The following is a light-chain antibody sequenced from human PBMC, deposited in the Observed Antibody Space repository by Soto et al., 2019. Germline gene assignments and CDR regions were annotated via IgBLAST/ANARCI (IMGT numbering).Light chain of an antibody. CDR2: EVS. CDR1: SNDVGGYNY. J-gene: IGLJ1*01. Sequence: QSVLTQPASVSGSPGQSITISCTGSSNDVGGYNYVSWYQQHPGQAPKLILYEVSDRPSGVSPRFSGSKSGNTASLTISGLQVEDEADYFCTSYTSTIPYVFGSGTKVTVL. CDR3: TSYTSTIPYV. V-gene: IGLV2-14*01.